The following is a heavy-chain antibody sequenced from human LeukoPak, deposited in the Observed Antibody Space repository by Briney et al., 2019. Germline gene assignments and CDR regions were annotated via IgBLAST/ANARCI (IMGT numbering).Heavy chain of an antibody. Sequence: PSETLSLTCAVYGGSLSGYYWSWIRQPPRKGLEWIGEINHSGSTNYNPSLKSRVTISGDTSKKQFSLKLSSVTAADTAVYYCARGPQTYYDILTGLSFWGQGTLVTVSS. D-gene: IGHD3-9*01. CDR2: INHSGST. CDR1: GGSLSGYY. J-gene: IGHJ4*02. V-gene: IGHV4-34*01. CDR3: ARGPQTYYDILTGLSF.